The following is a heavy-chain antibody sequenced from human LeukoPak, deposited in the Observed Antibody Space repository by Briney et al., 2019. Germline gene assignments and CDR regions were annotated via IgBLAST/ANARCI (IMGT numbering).Heavy chain of an antibody. CDR1: GFTFSSYA. D-gene: IGHD3-22*01. J-gene: IGHJ4*02. Sequence: GGSLRLSCAASGFTFSSYAMSWVRQAPGKGLEWVSAISGSGGSTYYADSVKGRFTISRDNSKNTLYLQMNSLRAEDTAVYYCAKSPGDDSSGYYYPHWGQGTLVTVSS. V-gene: IGHV3-23*01. CDR2: ISGSGGST. CDR3: AKSPGDDSSGYYYPH.